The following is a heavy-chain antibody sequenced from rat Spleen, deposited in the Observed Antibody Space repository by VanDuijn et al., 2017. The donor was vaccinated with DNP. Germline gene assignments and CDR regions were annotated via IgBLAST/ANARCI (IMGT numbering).Heavy chain of an antibody. CDR3: AREEQLSLYYAMDA. CDR1: GLILSNYG. J-gene: IGHJ4*01. Sequence: EVQLVESGGGSVQPGRSLNISCVASGLILSNYGIHWIRQVPTKGLEWVATISFDGSTTYYRDSVKGRFTISRDNAKSTLYLQMDSLRSEDTATYYCAREEQLSLYYAMDAWGQGTSVTVSS. CDR2: ISFDGSTT. V-gene: IGHV5-19*01. D-gene: IGHD1-2*01.